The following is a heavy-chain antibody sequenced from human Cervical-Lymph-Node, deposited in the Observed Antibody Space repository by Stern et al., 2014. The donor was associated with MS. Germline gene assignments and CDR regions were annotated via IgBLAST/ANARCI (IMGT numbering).Heavy chain of an antibody. CDR3: ARGTVTNCFDS. D-gene: IGHD4-17*01. CDR2: LIPVFGTP. Sequence: QLVQSGAEVRKPGSSVKVTCKTSGGYFSSFAITWVRQAPGQGLEWMGGLIPVFGTPNYAQKFQDRVTITEDASTRTAYMDLSSLRSEDTAVYYCARGTVTNCFDSWGQGTLVTVSS. V-gene: IGHV1-69*01. J-gene: IGHJ5*01. CDR1: GGYFSSFA.